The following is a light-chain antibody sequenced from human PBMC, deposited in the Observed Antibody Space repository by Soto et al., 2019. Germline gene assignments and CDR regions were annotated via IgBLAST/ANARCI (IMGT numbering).Light chain of an antibody. CDR2: GNS. V-gene: IGLV1-40*01. CDR3: QSYDSSLSGSV. J-gene: IGLJ2*01. Sequence: SVLTQPPSVSGAPGQRVTISCTGSSSNIGAGSDVHWYQQLPGTAPKLLIYGNSNRPSGVPDRFSGSKSDTSASLAITGLQAEDEADYYCQSYDSSLSGSVFGGGTKLTVL. CDR1: SSNIGAGSD.